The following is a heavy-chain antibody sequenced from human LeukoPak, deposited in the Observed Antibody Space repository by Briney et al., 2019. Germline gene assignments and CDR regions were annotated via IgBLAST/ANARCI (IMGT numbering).Heavy chain of an antibody. D-gene: IGHD3-3*01. Sequence: PGRSLRLSCAASGFTFSRYWMSWVSQAQGKGLEWVGYIKQDGSEKYYVDSVNGRFTISRDDAKNSLYLQMNSLRAEDSAVYYCARESEANWFDPWREGTLVTVSS. CDR1: GFTFSRYW. CDR3: ARESEANWFDP. J-gene: IGHJ5*02. CDR2: IKQDGSEK. V-gene: IGHV3-7*01.